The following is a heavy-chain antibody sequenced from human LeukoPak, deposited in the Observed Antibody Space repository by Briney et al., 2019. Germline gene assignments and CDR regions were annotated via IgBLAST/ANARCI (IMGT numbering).Heavy chain of an antibody. CDR2: IWYDGSNK. D-gene: IGHD6-13*01. Sequence: GGSLRLSCAASGFTFSSYGMHWVRQAPGKGLEWVAVIWYDGSNKYYADSVKGRFTISRDNSKNTLYLQMNSLRAEDTAVYYCAKDLAAAGNSDYWGQGTLVTVSS. J-gene: IGHJ4*02. CDR3: AKDLAAAGNSDY. CDR1: GFTFSSYG. V-gene: IGHV3-33*06.